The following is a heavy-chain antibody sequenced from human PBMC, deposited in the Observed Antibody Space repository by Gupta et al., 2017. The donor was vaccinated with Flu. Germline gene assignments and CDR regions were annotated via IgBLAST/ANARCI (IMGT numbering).Heavy chain of an antibody. D-gene: IGHD3-10*01. V-gene: IGHV3-21*04. CDR2: ISSRYSYI. J-gene: IGHJ3*02. CDR3: ARVGERSYYNEENAIDI. Sequence: MNWVRQAPGKGLEWVSSISSRYSYIYYAESVEVRFAISRDNAKNSLYLQMNSLRAADKAVYYCARVGERSYYNEENAIDIWGLVTVVTVPS.